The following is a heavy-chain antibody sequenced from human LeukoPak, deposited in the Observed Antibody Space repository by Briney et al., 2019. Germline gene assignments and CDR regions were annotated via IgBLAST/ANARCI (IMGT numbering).Heavy chain of an antibody. Sequence: SETLSLTCTVPGGSISSYYWSWIRQPAGKGLEWIGRIYTSGSTNYNPSLKSRVTMSVDTSKNQFSLKLSSVTAADTAVYYCARDRSSSGYLFYNWFDPWGQGTLVTVSS. J-gene: IGHJ5*02. CDR1: GGSISSYY. D-gene: IGHD3-22*01. V-gene: IGHV4-4*07. CDR2: IYTSGST. CDR3: ARDRSSSGYLFYNWFDP.